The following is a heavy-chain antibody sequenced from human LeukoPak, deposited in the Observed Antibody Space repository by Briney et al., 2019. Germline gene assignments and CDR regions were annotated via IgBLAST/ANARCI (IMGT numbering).Heavy chain of an antibody. CDR1: GYTFTGYY. Sequence: ASVKVSCKASGYTFTGYYMHWVRQAPGQGLEWMGWINPNGGGTNYAQKFRGRVTMTRDTSISTAYMELSRLRSDDTAVYYCARVFLPNVGVFGMDVWGQGTTVTVSS. CDR3: ARVFLPNVGVFGMDV. D-gene: IGHD3-3*01. J-gene: IGHJ6*02. V-gene: IGHV1-2*02. CDR2: INPNGGGT.